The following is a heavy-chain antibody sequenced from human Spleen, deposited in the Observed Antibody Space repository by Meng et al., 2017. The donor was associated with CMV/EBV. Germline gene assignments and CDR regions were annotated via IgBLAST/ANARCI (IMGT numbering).Heavy chain of an antibody. CDR3: AKDLHCSSRSCYNAYYIDY. J-gene: IGHJ4*02. D-gene: IGHD2-15*01. CDR2: IRYDGSNK. Sequence: GGSLRLSCAASGFTFSSYGMHWVRQAPGKGLEWVAFIRYDGSNKYYADSVKGRFTISRDNSKNTLYLQMNNLRAEDTAVYYCAKDLHCSSRSCYNAYYIDYWGQGTLVTVSS. V-gene: IGHV3-30*02. CDR1: GFTFSSYG.